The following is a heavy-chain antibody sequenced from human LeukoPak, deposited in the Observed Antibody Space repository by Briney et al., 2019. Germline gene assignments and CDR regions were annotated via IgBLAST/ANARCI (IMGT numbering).Heavy chain of an antibody. V-gene: IGHV3-53*01. Sequence: GGSLRLSCAASGFTVSSNYMSWVRQAPGEGLEWVSVIYSGGSTYYADSVKGRFTISRDNSKNTLYLQMNSLRAEDTAVYYCARTDSSGWYGYFDYWGQGTLVTVSS. CDR3: ARTDSSGWYGYFDY. D-gene: IGHD6-19*01. CDR1: GFTVSSNY. J-gene: IGHJ4*02. CDR2: IYSGGST.